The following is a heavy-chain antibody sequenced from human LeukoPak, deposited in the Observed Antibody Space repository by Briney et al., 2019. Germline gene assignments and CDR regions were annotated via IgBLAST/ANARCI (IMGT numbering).Heavy chain of an antibody. Sequence: PSETLSLTCAVYGGSFSGYYWSWIRQSPGKGLGWIGRINHSGSTSYNPSLKSRVTMSVDTSKNQFSLKLSSVTAADTAVYYCARLPTDYDYVWGSSYWGQGTLVTVSS. CDR1: GGSFSGYY. J-gene: IGHJ4*02. V-gene: IGHV4-34*01. CDR2: INHSGST. D-gene: IGHD3-16*01. CDR3: ARLPTDYDYVWGSSY.